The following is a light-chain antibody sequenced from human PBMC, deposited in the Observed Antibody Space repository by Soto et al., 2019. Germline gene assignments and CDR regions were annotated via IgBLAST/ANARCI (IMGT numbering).Light chain of an antibody. CDR1: QDIDNY. Sequence: IQMTQSPSSLSASVGDRVTITFQARQDIDNYSNWHQQKPGKAPKLLHHAASNVETGVPSRFSGSGSGTDFSFTISSLQPEDLATYYCQQYDSPPTFGQGTRLEIK. V-gene: IGKV1-33*01. CDR2: AAS. J-gene: IGKJ5*01. CDR3: QQYDSPPT.